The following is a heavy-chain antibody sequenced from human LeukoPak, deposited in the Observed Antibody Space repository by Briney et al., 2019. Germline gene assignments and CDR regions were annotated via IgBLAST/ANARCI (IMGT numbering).Heavy chain of an antibody. CDR3: ARVSRSNYNYFDY. Sequence: SETLSLTCTVSGGSISSYYWSWIRRPAGKGLEWIGRINTSGTTNYNPSLKSRVTMSVDTSKNQFSLKLSSVTAADTAVYYCARVSRSNYNYFDYWGQGTLVTVSS. V-gene: IGHV4-4*07. D-gene: IGHD4-11*01. J-gene: IGHJ4*02. CDR1: GGSISSYY. CDR2: INTSGTT.